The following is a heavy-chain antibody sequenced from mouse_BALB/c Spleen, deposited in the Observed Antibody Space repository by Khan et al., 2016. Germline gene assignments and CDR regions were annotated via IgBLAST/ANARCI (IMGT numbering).Heavy chain of an antibody. Sequence: EVQLVESGGGLVQPGGSLKLSCAASGFDFSRYWMSWVRQAPGKGLEWIGEINSDSSTINYTPSLKDKFIISRDTANNTSYMQMSNVTSDDSALYYCASTFWYIDVWGQGTTVTVSS. CDR3: ASTFWYIDV. V-gene: IGHV4-1*02. CDR2: INSDSSTI. J-gene: IGHJ1*01. CDR1: GFDFSRYW.